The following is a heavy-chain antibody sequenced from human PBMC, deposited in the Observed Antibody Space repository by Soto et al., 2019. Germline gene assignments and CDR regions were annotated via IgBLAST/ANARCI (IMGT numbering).Heavy chain of an antibody. J-gene: IGHJ3*01. CDR2: ISDAAGSA. D-gene: IGHD4-17*01. V-gene: IGHV3-23*01. Sequence: QSGGFLRLSCAASGFTFRTYAMSWVRQVPGKGLEWVSTISDAAGSAYYVDSVKGRFTISRDNSKKTLYLQMNSLRAEDSAVYYCARPYGGKIGDAPDLWGQGTMVTVSS. CDR1: GFTFRTYA. CDR3: ARPYGGKIGDAPDL.